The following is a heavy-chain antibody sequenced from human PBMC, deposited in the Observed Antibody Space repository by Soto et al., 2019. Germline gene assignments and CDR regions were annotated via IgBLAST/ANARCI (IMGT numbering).Heavy chain of an antibody. Sequence: QVQLQESGPGLVKPSETLSLTCTVSGGSVSSGNHYWSWIRQPPGKELEFNAYVFYSGSDNYNPSLKSRVTTSIDTSKNQFSLNLRSVTAADTAVYYCARGRGYGYGIDYWGQGTLVTVSS. J-gene: IGHJ4*02. CDR3: ARGRGYGYGIDY. CDR1: GGSVSSGNHY. CDR2: VFYSGSD. D-gene: IGHD5-18*01. V-gene: IGHV4-61*01.